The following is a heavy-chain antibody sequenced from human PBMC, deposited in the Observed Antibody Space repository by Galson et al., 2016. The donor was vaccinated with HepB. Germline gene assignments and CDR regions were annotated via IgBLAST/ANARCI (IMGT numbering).Heavy chain of an antibody. CDR2: INPYSGGT. Sequence: SVKVSCKASGYDFTGYCMHWVRQAPGQGLEWMGWINPYSGGTNYAQKFQGWVTMTRDTSISTAYMELTSLTSDDTAVYYCAIANDYCSGGNCYFDYWGQGTRVTVSS. CDR3: AIANDYCSGGNCYFDY. CDR1: GYDFTGYC. J-gene: IGHJ4*02. V-gene: IGHV1-2*04. D-gene: IGHD2-15*01.